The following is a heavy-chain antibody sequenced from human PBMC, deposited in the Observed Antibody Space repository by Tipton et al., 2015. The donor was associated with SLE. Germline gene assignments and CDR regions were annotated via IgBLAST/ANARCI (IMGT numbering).Heavy chain of an antibody. D-gene: IGHD2-2*01. Sequence: SLRLSCAASGFTFSSYAMSWVRQAPGKGLEWVSAISGSGGSTYYADSVKGRFTISRDNSKNTLYLQMNSLRAEDTAVYYCAKDRGYCSSTSCAYYYGMDVWGQGTTVTVSS. J-gene: IGHJ6*02. CDR1: GFTFSSYA. V-gene: IGHV3-23*01. CDR2: ISGSGGST. CDR3: AKDRGYCSSTSCAYYYGMDV.